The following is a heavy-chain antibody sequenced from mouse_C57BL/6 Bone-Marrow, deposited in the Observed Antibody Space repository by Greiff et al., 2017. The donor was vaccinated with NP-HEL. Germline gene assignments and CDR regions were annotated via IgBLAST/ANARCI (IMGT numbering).Heavy chain of an antibody. V-gene: IGHV1-82*01. J-gene: IGHJ1*03. CDR3: AIYYYGSSYWYFDV. D-gene: IGHD1-1*01. CDR2: IYPGDGDT. Sequence: QVQLKQSGPELVKPGASVKISCKASGYAFSSSWMNWVKQRPGKGLEWIGRIYPGDGDTYYNGKFKGKATLTADKSSSTAYMQLSSLTSEDSAVYYCAIYYYGSSYWYFDVWGTGTTVTVSS. CDR1: GYAFSSSW.